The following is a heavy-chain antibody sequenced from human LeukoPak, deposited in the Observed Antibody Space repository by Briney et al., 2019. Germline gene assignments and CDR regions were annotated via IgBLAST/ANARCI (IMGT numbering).Heavy chain of an antibody. CDR3: VRDRELAY. Sequence: SETLSLTCTVSGYSIRSDSYWDWVRQPPGKGLEYIGSIYHSGSTYYNPSLKSRVTISVDMSKNQFSLKLSSVTAADTAVYYCVRDRELAYWGQGILVTVSS. V-gene: IGHV4-38-2*02. D-gene: IGHD1-1*01. CDR1: GYSIRSDSY. J-gene: IGHJ4*02. CDR2: IYHSGST.